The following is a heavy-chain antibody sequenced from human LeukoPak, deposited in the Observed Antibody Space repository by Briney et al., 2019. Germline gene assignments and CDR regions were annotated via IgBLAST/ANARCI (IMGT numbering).Heavy chain of an antibody. CDR1: GFTFSRYS. CDR3: AELGITMIGGV. D-gene: IGHD3-10*02. V-gene: IGHV3-21*01. CDR2: ISSSSSHI. J-gene: IGHJ6*04. Sequence: GGSLRLSCAASGFTFSRYSMNWVRQAPGKGLEWVSSISSSSSHIYYADSVTGRFTVSRDNAKNSLYLQMNSLRAEDTAVYYCAELGITMIGGVWGKGTTVTISS.